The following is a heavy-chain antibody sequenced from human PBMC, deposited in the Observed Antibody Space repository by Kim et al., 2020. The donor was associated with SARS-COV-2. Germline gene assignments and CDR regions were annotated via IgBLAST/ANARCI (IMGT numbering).Heavy chain of an antibody. CDR1: GYTFSSFG. Sequence: ASVKVSCKASGYTFSSFGISWVRQARGQGLEWMGWISAYDEKTKYAENLQGRVSMTTDKSTNTAYMELRSLRPDDTAVYYCAKDRVGVFPGPPYGMEVWG. CDR2: ISAYDEKT. V-gene: IGHV1-18*01. J-gene: IGHJ6*02. D-gene: IGHD1-26*01. CDR3: AKDRVGVFPGPPYGMEV.